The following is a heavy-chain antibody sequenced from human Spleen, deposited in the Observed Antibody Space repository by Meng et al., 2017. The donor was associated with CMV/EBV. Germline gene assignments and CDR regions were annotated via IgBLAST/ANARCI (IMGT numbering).Heavy chain of an antibody. D-gene: IGHD3-3*01. V-gene: IGHV3-7*01. Sequence: GGSLRLSCGSSQFSFSKFWMNWVRQPPGKGLEWVANIKEDGSESFYVDSVKGRFTVSRDNAKNLVFLQMTRLRVEDTAVYYCAEDFGVVTPTSFAYWGQGTLVTVSS. CDR1: QFSFSKFW. J-gene: IGHJ4*02. CDR3: AEDFGVVTPTSFAY. CDR2: IKEDGSES.